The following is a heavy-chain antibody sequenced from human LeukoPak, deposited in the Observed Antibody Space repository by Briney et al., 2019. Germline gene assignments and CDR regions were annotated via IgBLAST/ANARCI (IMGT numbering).Heavy chain of an antibody. CDR1: GGSISSYY. V-gene: IGHV4-59*01. Sequence: PETLSLTCTVPGGSISSYYWSWIRQPPGKGLEWIGYIYYSGSTNYNPSLKSRVTISVDTSKNQFSLKLSSVTAADTAVYYCATIVVDNFGYYFDYWGQGTLVTVSS. CDR2: IYYSGST. D-gene: IGHD3-22*01. J-gene: IGHJ4*02. CDR3: ATIVVDNFGYYFDY.